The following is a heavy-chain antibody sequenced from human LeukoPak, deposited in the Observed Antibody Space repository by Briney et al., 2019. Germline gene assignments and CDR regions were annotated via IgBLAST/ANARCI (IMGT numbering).Heavy chain of an antibody. D-gene: IGHD5-24*01. Sequence: PSGTLSLTCAVSGGSISSSNWWSWVRQPPGKGLEWIGEIYHSGSTNYNPSLKSRVTISVDTSKNQFSLKLSSVTAADTAVYYCARPQTVEMATDAFDIWGQGTMVTVSS. V-gene: IGHV4-4*02. CDR2: IYHSGST. CDR3: ARPQTVEMATDAFDI. CDR1: GGSISSSNW. J-gene: IGHJ3*02.